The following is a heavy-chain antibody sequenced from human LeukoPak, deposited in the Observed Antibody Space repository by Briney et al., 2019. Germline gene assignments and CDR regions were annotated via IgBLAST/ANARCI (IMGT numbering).Heavy chain of an antibody. V-gene: IGHV1-69*01. Sequence: SVKVSCKASGGTFSSYAISWVRQATGQGLEWMGGIIPIFGTANYAQKFQGSVTITADESTSTAYMELSSLRSEDTAVYYCARDYDFWSGYYTSRDYYYYMDVWGKGTTVTVSS. CDR3: ARDYDFWSGYYTSRDYYYYMDV. D-gene: IGHD3-3*01. CDR2: IIPIFGTA. CDR1: GGTFSSYA. J-gene: IGHJ6*03.